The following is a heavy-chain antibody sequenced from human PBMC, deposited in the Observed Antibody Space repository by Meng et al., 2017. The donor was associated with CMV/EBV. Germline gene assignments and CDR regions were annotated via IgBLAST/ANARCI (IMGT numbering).Heavy chain of an antibody. V-gene: IGHV4-39*07. CDR1: AASVRSISYC. CDR2: IYYSGST. CDR3: ARVGYYYERGLDY. D-gene: IGHD3-22*01. J-gene: IGHJ4*02. Sequence: LLLQRSVQDVSMRSRPLTLTSTVFAASVRSISYCCGWCRQPPGKGLEWIGSIYYSGSTYYYPSLKSRVTISVDTSKNQFSLKLSSVTAADTAVYYCARVGYYYERGLDYWGQGTLVTVSS.